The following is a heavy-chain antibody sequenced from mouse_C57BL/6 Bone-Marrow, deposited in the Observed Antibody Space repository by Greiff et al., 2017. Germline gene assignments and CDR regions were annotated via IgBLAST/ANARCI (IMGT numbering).Heavy chain of an antibody. CDR3: ARWIYYDGSSVFAY. CDR1: GYTFTSYW. D-gene: IGHD1-1*01. V-gene: IGHV1-64*01. CDR2: IHPNSGST. J-gene: IGHJ3*01. Sequence: QVQLQQSGAELVKPGASVKLSCKASGYTFTSYWMHWVKQRPGQGLEWIGMIHPNSGSTNYNEKFKSKATLTVDKSSSTAYMQLSSLTSEESAVYYGARWIYYDGSSVFAYWGQGTLVTVSA.